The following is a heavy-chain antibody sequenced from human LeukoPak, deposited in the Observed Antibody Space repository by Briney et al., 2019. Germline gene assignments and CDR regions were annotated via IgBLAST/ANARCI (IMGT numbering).Heavy chain of an antibody. Sequence: GGSLRLSCAASGFTFSSYSMNWVRQAPGKGLEWVSSISSSSSYIYYGDSVKGRFTISRDNAKNSLYLQMNSLRAEDTAVYYCARRGYNSDAFDIWGQGTMVTVSS. CDR3: ARRGYNSDAFDI. V-gene: IGHV3-21*01. CDR2: ISSSSSYI. D-gene: IGHD5-12*01. J-gene: IGHJ3*02. CDR1: GFTFSSYS.